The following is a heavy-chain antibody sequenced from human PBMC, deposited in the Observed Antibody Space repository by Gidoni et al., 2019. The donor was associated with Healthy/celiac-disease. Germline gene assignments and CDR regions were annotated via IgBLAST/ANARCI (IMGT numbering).Heavy chain of an antibody. CDR2: IIPIFGTA. Sequence: QVQLVQSGAEVKKPGSSVKVSCQASGGPFSSYAISWVRQAPGQGLEWMGGIIPIFGTANYAQKFQGRVTITADESTSTAYMELSSLRSEDTAVYYCARANLLGSYYGMDVWGQGTTVTVSS. J-gene: IGHJ6*02. CDR3: ARANLLGSYYGMDV. CDR1: GGPFSSYA. V-gene: IGHV1-69*01. D-gene: IGHD3-10*01.